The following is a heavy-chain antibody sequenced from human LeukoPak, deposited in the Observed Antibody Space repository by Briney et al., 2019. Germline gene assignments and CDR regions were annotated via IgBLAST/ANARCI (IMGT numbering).Heavy chain of an antibody. CDR2: ISPNSGST. CDR1: GYTFTAYY. Sequence: ASVKLSCKASGYTFTAYYMHWVRQAPGQGLEWMGWISPNSGSTNYAEKVKGRVTMTRDTSISTTYMELSRLRSDDTAVYYCAREWPGDGYVDCWGQGTLVTVSS. CDR3: AREWPGDGYVDC. D-gene: IGHD5-24*01. V-gene: IGHV1-2*02. J-gene: IGHJ4*02.